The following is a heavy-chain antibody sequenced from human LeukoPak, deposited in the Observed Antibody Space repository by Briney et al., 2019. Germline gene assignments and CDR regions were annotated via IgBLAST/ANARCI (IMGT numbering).Heavy chain of an antibody. Sequence: RGSLRLSCAASGFTVSSNYMSWVRQAPGKGLEWVSVIYSGGSTYYADSVKGRFTISRDNSKNTLYLQMNSLRAEDTAVYYCARRIYGYSSGWYFDYWGQGTLVTVSS. CDR1: GFTVSSNY. J-gene: IGHJ4*02. V-gene: IGHV3-53*01. CDR2: IYSGGST. CDR3: ARRIYGYSSGWYFDY. D-gene: IGHD6-19*01.